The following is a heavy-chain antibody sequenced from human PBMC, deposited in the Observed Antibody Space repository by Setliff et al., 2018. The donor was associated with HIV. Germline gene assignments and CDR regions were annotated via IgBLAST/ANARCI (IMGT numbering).Heavy chain of an antibody. CDR2: ISSSSSTI. V-gene: IGHV3-48*01. Sequence: PGGSLRLSCAASGFSFSSYSMNWVRQAPGKGLEWVSYISSSSSTIYYADSVKGRFTISRDNAKNSLYLQMNSLRAEDTAVYYCARGVITIFHNWFGPWGQGTLVTVSS. CDR3: ARGVITIFHNWFGP. CDR1: GFSFSSYS. D-gene: IGHD3-3*01. J-gene: IGHJ5*02.